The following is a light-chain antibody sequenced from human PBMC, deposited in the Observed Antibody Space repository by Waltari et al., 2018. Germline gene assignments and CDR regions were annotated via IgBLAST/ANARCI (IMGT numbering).Light chain of an antibody. CDR3: CSYTTASTVV. CDR2: EVS. CDR1: SGDIGAYKY. J-gene: IGLJ2*01. Sequence: QSALTQPASVSGSPGQSITISCTGTSGDIGAYKYVSWYQNHPDKAPKLIIYEVSNRPSGFSNRFSGSKSGNTASLTISGLQTEDESHYYCCSYTTASTVVCGGGTKVTVL. V-gene: IGLV2-14*01.